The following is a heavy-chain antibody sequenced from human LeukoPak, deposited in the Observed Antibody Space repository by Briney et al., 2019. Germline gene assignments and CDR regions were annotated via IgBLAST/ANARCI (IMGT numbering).Heavy chain of an antibody. D-gene: IGHD6-13*01. V-gene: IGHV3-21*04. CDR2: ISSSSSYI. CDR3: AKDHQQLVHFSEFDY. J-gene: IGHJ4*02. CDR1: GFTFSSYS. Sequence: PGGSLRLSCAASGFTFSSYSMNWVRQAPGKGLEWVSSISSSSSYIYYADSVKGRFTISRDNAKNSLYLQMNSLRAEDTAVYYCAKDHQQLVHFSEFDYWGQGTLVTVSS.